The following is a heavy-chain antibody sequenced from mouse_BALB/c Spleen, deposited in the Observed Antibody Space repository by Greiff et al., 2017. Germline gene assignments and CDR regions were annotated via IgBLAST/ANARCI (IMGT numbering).Heavy chain of an antibody. J-gene: IGHJ2*01. Sequence: EVQLVESGAGLVQPGGSLKLSCAASGFTFTSYTMSWVRQTPEKRLEWVAYISNGGGSTYYPDTVKGRFTISRDNAKNTLYLQVSSLKSEDTAMYYCARERDFDYWGQGTTLTVSA. CDR2: ISNGGGST. CDR1: GFTFTSYT. V-gene: IGHV5-12-2*01. CDR3: ARERDFDY.